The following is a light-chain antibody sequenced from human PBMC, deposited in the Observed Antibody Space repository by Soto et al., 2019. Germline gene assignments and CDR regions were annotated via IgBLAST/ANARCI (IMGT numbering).Light chain of an antibody. V-gene: IGLV1-40*01. CDR1: SSNIGAGYD. CDR2: GNS. CDR3: QSYDSSLSGYV. J-gene: IGLJ1*01. Sequence: QPVLTQPPSVSGAPGQRVTISCTGSSSNIGAGYDVHWYQQLPGTAHKLLIYGNSNRPSGVPDRFSGSKSGTSASLAITGLQAEDEADYYCQSYDSSLSGYVFGTGTELTVL.